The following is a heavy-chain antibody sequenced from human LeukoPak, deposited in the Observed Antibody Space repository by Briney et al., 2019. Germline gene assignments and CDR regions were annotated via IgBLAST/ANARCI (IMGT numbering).Heavy chain of an antibody. CDR1: GYTFPTYG. CDR3: AREACGHCTIDY. CDR2: ISAYNGNT. J-gene: IGHJ4*02. V-gene: IGHV1-18*01. Sequence: ASVKVSCKTSGYTFPTYGITWVRQAPGQGLEWMGWISAYNGNTNLAQNLRGRVTLTTNRSTTTAYMELTSLTSDDTAIYYCAREACGHCTIDYWGQGPLVTVSS. D-gene: IGHD1-1*01.